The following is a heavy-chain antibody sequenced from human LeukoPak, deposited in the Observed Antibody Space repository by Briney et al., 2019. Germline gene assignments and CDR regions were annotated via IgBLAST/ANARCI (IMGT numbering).Heavy chain of an antibody. CDR2: ISAYNGNT. D-gene: IGHD2-8*01. CDR3: AREGAEDIVLMVYAPSAPFDY. CDR1: GYTFTSYG. V-gene: IGHV1-18*01. Sequence: ASVKVSCKASGYTFTSYGINWVRQAPGQGLEWMGWISAYNGNTNYAQKLQGRVTMTTDTSTSTAYMELRRLRSDDTAVYYCAREGAEDIVLMVYAPSAPFDYWGQGTLVTVSS. J-gene: IGHJ4*02.